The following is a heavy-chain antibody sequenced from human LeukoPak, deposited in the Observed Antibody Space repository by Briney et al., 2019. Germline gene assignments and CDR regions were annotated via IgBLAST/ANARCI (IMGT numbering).Heavy chain of an antibody. CDR1: GFTVSSNY. J-gene: IGHJ5*02. D-gene: IGHD1-26*01. V-gene: IGHV3-66*02. CDR3: ARDTWELQHH. Sequence: GGSLRLSCAASGFTVSSNYMSWVRQAPGKGMEWVSVIYSGGSTYYADSVKGRFTISRDNSKNTLYLQMNSLRAEDTAVYYCARDTWELQHHWGQGTLVTVSS. CDR2: IYSGGST.